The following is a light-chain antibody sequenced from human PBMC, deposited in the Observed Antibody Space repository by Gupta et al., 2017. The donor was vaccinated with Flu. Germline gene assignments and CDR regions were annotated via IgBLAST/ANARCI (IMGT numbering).Light chain of an antibody. J-gene: IGLJ1*01. Sequence: GEGNDGLCYQQIQATPPRFLIVCNANRPSCDPDRFSGVKACTSASMAITGLQAEDEADYYCQSYDTSLSGLYVFGTGTKVTVL. CDR3: QSYDTSLSGLYV. V-gene: IGLV1-40*01. CDR2: CNA. CDR1: GEGND.